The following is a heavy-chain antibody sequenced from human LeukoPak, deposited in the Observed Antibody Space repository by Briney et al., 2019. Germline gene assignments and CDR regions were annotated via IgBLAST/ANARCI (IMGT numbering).Heavy chain of an antibody. CDR1: GFVFSSYY. J-gene: IGHJ6*02. CDR2: FKSSRYI. D-gene: IGHD3-3*01. CDR3: ARELPLTIFGVANGMDV. V-gene: IGHV3-21*01. Sequence: AGSLTLSCPASGFVFSSYYMDCVRQAPGAGLEWVSCFKSSRYIYYPESVRGRFTISRDNAKNSLYRQMNSLRAEDTAVYYCARELPLTIFGVANGMDVWGQGTTLSVSS.